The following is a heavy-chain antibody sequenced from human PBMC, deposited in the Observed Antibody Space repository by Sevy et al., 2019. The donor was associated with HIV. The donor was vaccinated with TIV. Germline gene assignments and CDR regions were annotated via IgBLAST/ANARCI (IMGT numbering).Heavy chain of an antibody. CDR2: ISYDGSNK. J-gene: IGHJ5*02. CDR3: ARDRRGRGSGYDVDWFDP. V-gene: IGHV3-30-3*01. Sequence: GGSLRLSCAASGFTFSSYAMHWVRQAPGKGLEWVAVISYDGSNKYYADSVKGRFTISRDNSKNTLYLQMNSLRAEDTAVYYYARDRRGRGSGYDVDWFDPWGQGTLVTVSS. CDR1: GFTFSSYA. D-gene: IGHD3-3*01.